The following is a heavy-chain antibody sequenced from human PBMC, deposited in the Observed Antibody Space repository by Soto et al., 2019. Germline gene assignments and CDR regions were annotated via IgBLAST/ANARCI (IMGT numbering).Heavy chain of an antibody. CDR2: FDPEDGET. CDR1: GYTLTDLS. J-gene: IGHJ6*03. V-gene: IGHV1-24*01. D-gene: IGHD5-18*01. CDR3: ATTGDTAMVTHYYYMDV. Sequence: ASVKVSCKVSGYTLTDLSMQWVRQAPGKGLEWMGGFDPEDGETIYAQKFQGRVTMTEDTATDTAYMELSSLRSEDTAVYYCATTGDTAMVTHYYYMDVWGKGTTVTVS.